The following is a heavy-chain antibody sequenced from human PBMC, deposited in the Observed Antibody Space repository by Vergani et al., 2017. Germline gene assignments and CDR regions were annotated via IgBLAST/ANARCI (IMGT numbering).Heavy chain of an antibody. V-gene: IGHV6-1*01. D-gene: IGHD6-13*01. CDR1: GDSVSSNSAA. Sequence: QVQLQQSGPGLVKPSQTLSLTCAISGDSVSSNSAAWNWIRQSPSRGLEWLGRTYYRSKWYNDYAVSVKSRITINPDTSKNQFSLQLNSRTPEDTAVYYVARDRVRPYGSSWYCWFDPWGEGTLVTVSS. CDR3: ARDRVRPYGSSWYCWFDP. J-gene: IGHJ5*02. CDR2: TYYRSKWYN.